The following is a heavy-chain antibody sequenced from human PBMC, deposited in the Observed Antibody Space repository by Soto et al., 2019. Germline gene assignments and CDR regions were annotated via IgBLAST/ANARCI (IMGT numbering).Heavy chain of an antibody. CDR3: AKGRLAGRLRYGVDV. Sequence: EVQLLDSGGGLVQPGGSLRLSCAASGLTFSSEAMSWVRQAPGKGLEWVSGIGGSGVDTFYADSVRGRFTISRDNAQNTLYLQLTSPRAEDTAIYYCAKGRLAGRLRYGVDVWGQGTTVTVSS. J-gene: IGHJ6*02. D-gene: IGHD6-6*01. CDR1: GLTFSSEA. CDR2: IGGSGVDT. V-gene: IGHV3-23*01.